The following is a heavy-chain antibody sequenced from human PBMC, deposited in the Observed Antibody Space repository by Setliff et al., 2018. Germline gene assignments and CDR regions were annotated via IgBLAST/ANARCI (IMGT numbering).Heavy chain of an antibody. CDR1: GYTFTSYG. CDR3: ATDHQIQDIVMVVTGPGGAFDI. V-gene: IGHV1-18*01. CDR2: ISAYNGNT. J-gene: IGHJ3*02. D-gene: IGHD2-15*01. Sequence: ASVKVSCKASGYTFTSYGISWVRQAPGQGLEWMGWISAYNGNTNYAQKLQGRVTMTEDTSTDTAYMELSSLRSEDTAVYYCATDHQIQDIVMVVTGPGGAFDIWGQGTMVTVSS.